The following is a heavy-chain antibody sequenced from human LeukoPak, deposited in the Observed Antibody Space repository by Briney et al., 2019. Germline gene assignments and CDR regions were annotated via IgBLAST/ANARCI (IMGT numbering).Heavy chain of an antibody. Sequence: GGSLRLSCAASGFTFSSNWMHWVRQAPGKGLVWVSRINEDGSTTNYADSVKGRSTIFRDNAKNTLYLQMNSLRAEDTAVYYCARGGGSPGNYYYYGMDVWGQGTTVTVSS. CDR1: GFTFSSNW. CDR3: ARGGGSPGNYYYYGMDV. CDR2: INEDGSTT. J-gene: IGHJ6*02. V-gene: IGHV3-74*01. D-gene: IGHD3-10*01.